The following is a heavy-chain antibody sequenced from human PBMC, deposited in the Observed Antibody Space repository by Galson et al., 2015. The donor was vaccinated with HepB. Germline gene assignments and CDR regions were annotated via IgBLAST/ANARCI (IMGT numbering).Heavy chain of an antibody. CDR1: GFTFSSYG. Sequence: SLRLSCAASGFTFSSYGMHWVRQAPGKGLEWVAVISYDGSNKYYADSVKGRFTISRDNSKNTLYLQMNSLRAEDTAVYYCAKDIKYYDFWSGYYSGPSYGMDVWGQGTTVTVSS. CDR2: ISYDGSNK. CDR3: AKDIKYYDFWSGYYSGPSYGMDV. D-gene: IGHD3-3*01. J-gene: IGHJ6*02. V-gene: IGHV3-30*18.